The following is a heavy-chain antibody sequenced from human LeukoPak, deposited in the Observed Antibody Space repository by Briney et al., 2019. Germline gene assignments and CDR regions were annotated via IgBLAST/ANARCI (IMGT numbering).Heavy chain of an antibody. V-gene: IGHV1-2*07. CDR1: GYTFNHNY. D-gene: IGHD6-6*01. J-gene: IGHJ5*02. Sequence: GASVKVSCKASGYTFNHNYLHWVRQAPGQGLEWMGWINPNNPATHSSHKFQGRVTMTSDSSISTVYLEVNRLKPDDTAVYFCARVRDYSNSPFNWLDAWGQGTLVIVSS. CDR2: INPNNPAT. CDR3: ARVRDYSNSPFNWLDA.